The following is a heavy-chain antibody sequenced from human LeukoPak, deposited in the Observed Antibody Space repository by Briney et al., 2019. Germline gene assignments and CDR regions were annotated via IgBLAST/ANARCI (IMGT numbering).Heavy chain of an antibody. D-gene: IGHD6-13*01. V-gene: IGHV3-48*03. J-gene: IGHJ6*04. CDR2: ISSSGSTI. Sequence: SGGSLRLSCAASRFTFSRYEMNWVRQAPGKGLEWVSYISSSGSTIYYADSVKGRFTISRGNANNSLYLQMNSLRAEDTAVYYCARQRLVRGENYYYYGMDVWGKGTTVTVSS. CDR3: ARQRLVRGENYYYYGMDV. CDR1: RFTFSRYE.